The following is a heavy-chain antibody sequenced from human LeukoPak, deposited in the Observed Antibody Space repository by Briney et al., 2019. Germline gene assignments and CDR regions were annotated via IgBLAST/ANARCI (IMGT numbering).Heavy chain of an antibody. Sequence: PGGSLRLSCAASGFTVSSNYMSCVRQAPGKGLEWVSVIYSGGSTYYADSVKGRFTISRDNSKNTLYLQMNSLRAEDTAVYYCARYDWYPDAFDIWGQGTMVTVSS. CDR1: GFTVSSNY. J-gene: IGHJ3*02. CDR3: ARYDWYPDAFDI. V-gene: IGHV3-66*01. D-gene: IGHD3-9*01. CDR2: IYSGGST.